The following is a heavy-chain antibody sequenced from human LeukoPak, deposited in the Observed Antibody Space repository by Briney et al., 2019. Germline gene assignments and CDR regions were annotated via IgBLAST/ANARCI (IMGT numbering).Heavy chain of an antibody. J-gene: IGHJ4*02. CDR3: ARGSYDFDF. CDR1: GGSISSYY. D-gene: IGHD3-16*01. V-gene: IGHV4-59*01. Sequence: PSETLSLTCTVSGGSISSYYWSWIRQPPGKGLEWIGYIYYTGSTNYNPSLKRRVTMSVDSSKNQFSLNLNSVTAADTAVYFCARGSYDFDFWGQGTLVTVSS. CDR2: IYYTGST.